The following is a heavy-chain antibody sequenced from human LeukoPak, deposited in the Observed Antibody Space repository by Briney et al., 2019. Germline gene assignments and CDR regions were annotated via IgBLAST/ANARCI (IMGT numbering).Heavy chain of an antibody. J-gene: IGHJ4*02. CDR3: ARLFSYYTRYCDF. D-gene: IGHD3-3*01. CDR1: GYTFTCYY. Sequence: GASVKVSCKASGYTFTCYYMHWVRQAPGQGLEWMGIFHPNDGSTSYAQKFQGRVTMTRDMSTSTVYMELSSLRSEDPAVYYCARLFSYYTRYCDFWGQGTLVSVSS. V-gene: IGHV1-46*01. CDR2: FHPNDGST.